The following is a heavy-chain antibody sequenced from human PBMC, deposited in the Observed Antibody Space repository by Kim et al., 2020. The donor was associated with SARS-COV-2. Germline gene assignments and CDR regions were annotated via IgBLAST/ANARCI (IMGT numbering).Heavy chain of an antibody. CDR3: VRLEPGDYYHQNAMDV. J-gene: IGHJ6*01. CDR1: GGSITSSSYY. Sequence: SETLSLTCNVSGGSITSSSYYWGWIRQPPGKGLEWIANIYSSGSTYYNPSLKGRVTISVDTSKNQFSLKVNSVTAADTAIYYCVRLEPGDYYHQNAMDV. CDR2: IYSSGST. V-gene: IGHV4-39*01.